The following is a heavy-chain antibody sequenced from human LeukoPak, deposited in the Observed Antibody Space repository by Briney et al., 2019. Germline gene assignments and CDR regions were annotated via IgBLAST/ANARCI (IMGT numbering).Heavy chain of an antibody. Sequence: GESLKISCRGSGYSFTTYWIAWVRQMPGKGLEWMGIIYPGDSDTSHSPSFQGQVTISVAKSISTVYLQWSSLKASDTAMYYCARVATASFDQWGQGTLVTVSS. J-gene: IGHJ4*02. D-gene: IGHD2-15*01. V-gene: IGHV5-51*01. CDR2: IYPGDSDT. CDR3: ARVATASFDQ. CDR1: GYSFTTYW.